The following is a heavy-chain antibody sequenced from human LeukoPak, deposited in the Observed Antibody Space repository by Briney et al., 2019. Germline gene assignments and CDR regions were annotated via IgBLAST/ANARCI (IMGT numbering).Heavy chain of an antibody. CDR1: GFTVSSNY. D-gene: IGHD3-22*01. CDR2: IYSGGST. J-gene: IGHJ3*02. V-gene: IGHV3-53*01. CDR3: ARVSYYYDSSGYYHHHDAFDI. Sequence: GGSLRLSCAASGFTVSSNYMSWVRQAPGKGLEWVSVIYSGGSTYYADSVKGRFTISRDNSKNTLYLQMNSLRAEDTAVYYCARVSYYYDSSGYYHHHDAFDIWGQGTMVTVSS.